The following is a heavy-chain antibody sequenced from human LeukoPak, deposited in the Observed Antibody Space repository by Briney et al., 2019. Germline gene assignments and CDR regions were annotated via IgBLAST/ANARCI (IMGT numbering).Heavy chain of an antibody. Sequence: PGGSLRLSCAASGFTFSSYAMHWVRQAPGKGLEWVAVISYDGSNKYYADSVKGRFTISRDNSKNTLYLQMNSLRAEDTAVYYCAREGSSGYYPNFDYWGQGTLVTVSS. D-gene: IGHD3-22*01. J-gene: IGHJ4*02. CDR3: AREGSSGYYPNFDY. CDR1: GFTFSSYA. CDR2: ISYDGSNK. V-gene: IGHV3-30*01.